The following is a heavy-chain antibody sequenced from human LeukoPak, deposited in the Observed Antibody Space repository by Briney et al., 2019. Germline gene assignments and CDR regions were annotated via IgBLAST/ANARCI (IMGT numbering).Heavy chain of an antibody. Sequence: PGGSLRLSCAASGFTFRSYWMHWVRQGPGKGLVWVSRSNSDGSSTSHADSVKGRFTISRDNAKNTLYLQMNSLRAEDTAVYYCAREARDGYNSAAFDIWGQGTTVTVSS. CDR3: AREARDGYNSAAFDI. V-gene: IGHV3-74*01. D-gene: IGHD5-24*01. J-gene: IGHJ3*02. CDR2: SNSDGSST. CDR1: GFTFRSYW.